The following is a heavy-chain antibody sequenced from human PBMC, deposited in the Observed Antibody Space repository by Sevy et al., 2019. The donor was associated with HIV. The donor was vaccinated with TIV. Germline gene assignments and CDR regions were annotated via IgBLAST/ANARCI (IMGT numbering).Heavy chain of an antibody. D-gene: IGHD6-6*01. V-gene: IGHV1-2*06. Sequence: ASVKVSCKASGYTFTAYYMHWVRQAPGQGVEWMGRISPNSGGTNYAQKFQGRVTMTRDTSISTAYMELNRLRSDDTAVYYCARGDSSSPGNWGQGTLVTVSS. J-gene: IGHJ4*02. CDR2: ISPNSGGT. CDR3: ARGDSSSPGN. CDR1: GYTFTAYY.